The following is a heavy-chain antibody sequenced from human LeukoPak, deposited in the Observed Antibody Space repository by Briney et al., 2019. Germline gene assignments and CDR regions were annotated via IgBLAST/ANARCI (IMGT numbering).Heavy chain of an antibody. CDR1: GITLANYG. V-gene: IGHV3-23*01. Sequence: GGSLRLSCVVSGITLANYGMSWARQAPGKGLEWVPGVSGSGGSTNYADSVKGRFTISRDNPKNTLYLQMNSLRAEDTAVYFCAKRGVVIRVILVGFHKEAYYFDSWGQGALVTVSS. CDR3: AKRGVVIRVILVGFHKEAYYFDS. CDR2: VSGSGGST. D-gene: IGHD3-22*01. J-gene: IGHJ4*02.